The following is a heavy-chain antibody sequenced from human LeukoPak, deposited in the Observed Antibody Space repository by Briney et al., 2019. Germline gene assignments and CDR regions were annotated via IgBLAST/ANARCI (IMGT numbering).Heavy chain of an antibody. CDR1: GFAFSSYS. V-gene: IGHV3-21*01. D-gene: IGHD3-16*02. J-gene: IGHJ4*02. CDR3: ARDTSVISPTLTSEVFDF. Sequence: GGSLRLSCAASGFAFSSYSMNCVRQAPGKGLEWASSISSSSSYIYYTDSVKGRFTIYRDNAKNSLYLQMNTLRAEDTAVYYCARDTSVISPTLTSEVFDFWGQGPRVTVSA. CDR2: ISSSSSYI.